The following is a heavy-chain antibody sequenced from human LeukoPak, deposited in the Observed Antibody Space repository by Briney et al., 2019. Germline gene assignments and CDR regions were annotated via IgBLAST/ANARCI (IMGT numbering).Heavy chain of an antibody. CDR2: IYTGGDT. V-gene: IGHV3-53*05. Sequence: PGGSLRLSCAASGFTVSSNYISWVRQAPGKGLEWVSVIYTGGDTYYADSVKGRFTVSRDYSKNTLYLQMNGLRPEDTAVYYCVRETCSSASCFSSKYYYYYMDVWGKGTTVTVSS. D-gene: IGHD2-2*01. CDR3: VRETCSSASCFSSKYYYYYMDV. CDR1: GFTVSSNY. J-gene: IGHJ6*03.